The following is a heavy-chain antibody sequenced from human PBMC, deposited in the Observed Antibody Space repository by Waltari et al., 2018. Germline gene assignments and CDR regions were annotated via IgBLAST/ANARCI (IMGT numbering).Heavy chain of an antibody. D-gene: IGHD3-10*01. J-gene: IGHJ4*02. CDR3: AKAPYYYGSGSYSL. V-gene: IGHV3-23*03. Sequence: EVQLLESGGGLVQPGGSLRLSCAASGFTFSSYAMSWVRQAPGKGLEWVSVIYSGGSKYYADSGKGRFTISRDNSKNTLYLQMNSLRAEDTAVYYCAKAPYYYGSGSYSLWGQGTLVTVSS. CDR1: GFTFSSYA. CDR2: IYSGGSK.